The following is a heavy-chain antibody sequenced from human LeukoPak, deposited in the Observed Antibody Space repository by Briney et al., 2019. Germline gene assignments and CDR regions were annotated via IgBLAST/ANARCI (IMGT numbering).Heavy chain of an antibody. CDR1: GGSISSYY. CDR2: IYYSGST. D-gene: IGHD3-16*01. Sequence: SETLSLTCTVSGGSISSYYWSWIRQPPGKGLEWIGYIYYSGSTNYNPSLKSRVTISVDTSKNQFSLKLSSVTAADTAVYYCARDPGWGWGAFDIWGQGTWSPSPQ. V-gene: IGHV4-59*01. J-gene: IGHJ3*02. CDR3: ARDPGWGWGAFDI.